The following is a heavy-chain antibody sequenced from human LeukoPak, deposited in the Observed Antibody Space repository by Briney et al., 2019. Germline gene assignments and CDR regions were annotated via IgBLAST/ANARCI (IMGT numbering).Heavy chain of an antibody. CDR3: ARRGYGNYQHTFDY. J-gene: IGHJ4*02. V-gene: IGHV5-51*01. CDR1: GYSFTSYW. CDR2: IYPGDSDT. D-gene: IGHD4-17*01. Sequence: GESLKISCKGSGYSFTSYWIGWVRQVPGKGLEWTGIIYPGDSDTTYSPSFQGQVTISADKSITTAFLQWGSLKASDTAIYYCARRGYGNYQHTFDYWGQGTLVTVSS.